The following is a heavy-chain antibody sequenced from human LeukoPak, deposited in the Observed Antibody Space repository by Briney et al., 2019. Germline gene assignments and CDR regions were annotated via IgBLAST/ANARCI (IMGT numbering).Heavy chain of an antibody. CDR1: GFTFSSYS. Sequence: GGSLRLSCAASGFTFSSYSMNWVRQAPGKGLEWVSSISSSSSYIYYADSVKGRFTISRDNPKNSLYLQMNSLRAEDTAVYYCARDRLSDGGRRNDAFDIWGQGTMVTVSS. D-gene: IGHD2-21*01. J-gene: IGHJ3*02. CDR3: ARDRLSDGGRRNDAFDI. V-gene: IGHV3-21*01. CDR2: ISSSSSYI.